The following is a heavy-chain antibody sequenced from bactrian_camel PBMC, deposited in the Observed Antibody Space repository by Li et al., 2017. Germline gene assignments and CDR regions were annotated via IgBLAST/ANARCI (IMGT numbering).Heavy chain of an antibody. Sequence: VESGGGSVQAGGSLRLSCTASGRTNSSYCMGWFHQSPGKEYEGIVVIGSDGRTSYAESVKGRFTISQDNTKVTLYLNMNSLKSEDTAVYYCAACQNQINGEPRYWGQGTQVTVS. V-gene: IGHV3S57*01. D-gene: IGHD8*01. CDR3: AACQNQINGEPRY. CDR1: GRTNSSYC. J-gene: IGHJ4*01. CDR2: IGSDGRT.